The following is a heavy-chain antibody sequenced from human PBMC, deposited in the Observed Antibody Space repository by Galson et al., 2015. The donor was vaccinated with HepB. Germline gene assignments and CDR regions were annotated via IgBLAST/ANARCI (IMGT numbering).Heavy chain of an antibody. CDR3: ARGRTQLRLGELSFAHDAFDI. CDR1: GFTVSTYS. D-gene: IGHD3-16*02. V-gene: IGHV3-21*01. CDR2: ISTRSSYI. J-gene: IGHJ3*02. Sequence: SLRLSCAASGFTVSTYSMSWVRQAPGKGLEWVPCISTRSSYIYYADSVRGRFTISRDNAKNSLYLQMNSLRAEDTAVYYCARGRTQLRLGELSFAHDAFDIWGQGTMVTVSS.